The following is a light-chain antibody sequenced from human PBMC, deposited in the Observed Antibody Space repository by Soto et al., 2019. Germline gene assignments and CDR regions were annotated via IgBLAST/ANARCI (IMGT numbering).Light chain of an antibody. CDR2: EVS. Sequence: QSVLTQPASVSGSPGQSSTISCTGTSSDVGGYNYVSWYQQHPGKAPKLIIYEVSNRPSGVSNRFSGSKSGNTASLTISGLQAEDEADYYCSSYTSSSTLVFGGGTKLTVL. CDR1: SSDVGGYNY. J-gene: IGLJ3*02. V-gene: IGLV2-14*01. CDR3: SSYTSSSTLV.